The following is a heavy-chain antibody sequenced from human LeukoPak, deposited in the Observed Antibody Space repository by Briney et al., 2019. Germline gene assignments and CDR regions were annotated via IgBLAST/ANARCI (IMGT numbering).Heavy chain of an antibody. CDR1: GFTVSSNY. CDR2: IYSGGST. J-gene: IGHJ6*02. V-gene: IGHV3-66*01. CDR3: ARDSPSTTVVTPPNYGMDV. D-gene: IGHD4-23*01. Sequence: GGSLRLSCAASGFTVSSNYMSWVRQAPGKGLEWVSVIYSGGSTYYADSVKGRFTISRDNSKNTLYLQMNSLRAEDTAVYYCARDSPSTTVVTPPNYGMDVWGQGTTVTVSS.